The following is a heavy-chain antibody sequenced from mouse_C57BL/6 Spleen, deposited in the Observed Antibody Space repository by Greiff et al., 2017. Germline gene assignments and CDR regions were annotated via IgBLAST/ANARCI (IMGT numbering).Heavy chain of an antibody. J-gene: IGHJ2*01. CDR2: INPGSGGT. CDR3: ARSGDFDY. Sequence: VQRVESGAELVRPGTSVKVSCKASGYAFTNYLIEWVKQRPGQGLEWIGVINPGSGGTNYNEKFKGKATLTADKSSSTAYMQLSSLTSEDSAVYFCARSGDFDYWGQGTTLTVSS. CDR1: GYAFTNYL. V-gene: IGHV1-54*01.